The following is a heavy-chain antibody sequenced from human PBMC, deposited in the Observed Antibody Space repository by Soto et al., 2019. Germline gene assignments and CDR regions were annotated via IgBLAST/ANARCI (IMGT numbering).Heavy chain of an antibody. CDR2: TFPMFGKA. Sequence: QVQLVQSGAEVKKPGSSVKVSCKASGGTFSSYAISWVRQAPGQGLEWMGGTFPMFGKANYAQKFQGRVTISADKSKSTAYMELSSLTSEDTAVYYCATVDISTWIDGMDVWGQGTTVTVSS. J-gene: IGHJ6*02. V-gene: IGHV1-69*06. CDR3: ATVDISTWIDGMDV. D-gene: IGHD6-13*01. CDR1: GGTFSSYA.